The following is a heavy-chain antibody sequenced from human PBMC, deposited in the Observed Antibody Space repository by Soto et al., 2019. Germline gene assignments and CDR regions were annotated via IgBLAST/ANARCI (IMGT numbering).Heavy chain of an antibody. J-gene: IGHJ4*02. CDR1: GFSLSTSGMR. CDR2: IDWDDDK. CDR3: ARIPTTRTYFDY. V-gene: IGHV2-70*04. D-gene: IGHD1-1*01. Sequence: ESGPTLVNPTQTLTLTCTFSGFSLSTSGMRVSWIRQPPGKALEWLARIDWDDDKFYSTSLKSRLTISKDTSKNQVVLTMTNMDTVDTATYYCARIPTTRTYFDYWGQGTLVTVSS.